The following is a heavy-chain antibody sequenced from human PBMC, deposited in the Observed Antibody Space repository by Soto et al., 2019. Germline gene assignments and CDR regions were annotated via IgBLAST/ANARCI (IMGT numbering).Heavy chain of an antibody. V-gene: IGHV3-30*09. Sequence: GGSLRLSCAASGFTFSSYTMHWVRQAPGKGLEWVAVITYNGNEYYTDSVRGRFAISRDSSRTTVYLQMNSLRPGDTALYYCARELMPAAGSGDFYAMDVWGQGTTVTVSS. CDR1: GFTFSSYT. D-gene: IGHD6-13*01. CDR2: ITYNGNE. CDR3: ARELMPAAGSGDFYAMDV. J-gene: IGHJ6*02.